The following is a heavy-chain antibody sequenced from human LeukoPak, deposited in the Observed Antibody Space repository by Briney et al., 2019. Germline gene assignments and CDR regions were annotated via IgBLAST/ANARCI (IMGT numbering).Heavy chain of an antibody. CDR1: GFTFSSYS. CDR3: ARTGLGLYSFDY. V-gene: IGHV3-48*01. D-gene: IGHD3/OR15-3a*01. Sequence: GGSLRLSCAASGFTFSSYSMNWVRQAPGKGLEWVSYITGSISTIYYTDSVRGRFTISRDNAKNSVYLQTNSLRLEDTAVYYCARTGLGLYSFDYWGQGTLVTVSS. CDR2: ITGSISTI. J-gene: IGHJ4*02.